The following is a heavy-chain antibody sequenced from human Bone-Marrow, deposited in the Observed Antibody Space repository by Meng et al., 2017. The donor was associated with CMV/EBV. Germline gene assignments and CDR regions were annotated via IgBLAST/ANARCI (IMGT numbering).Heavy chain of an antibody. D-gene: IGHD6-13*01. CDR1: GYTFNDYY. V-gene: IGHV1-2*02. Sequence: SGYTFNDYYMHWVRQAPGQGLEWMGWVNPNGGGTYYVEKFQGRVTMTRDTSISTAYMELSSLRSDDTALYYCVRDLIAAAGLPFDSWGQGTLVTVSS. CDR2: VNPNGGGT. J-gene: IGHJ4*02. CDR3: VRDLIAAAGLPFDS.